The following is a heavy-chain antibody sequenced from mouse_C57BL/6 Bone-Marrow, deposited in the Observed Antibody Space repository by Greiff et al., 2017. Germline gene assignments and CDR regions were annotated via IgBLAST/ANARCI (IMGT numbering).Heavy chain of an antibody. Sequence: EVMLVESGGGLVQPGGSLKLSCAASGFTFSDYGMAWVRQAPRKGPEWVAFISNLAYSIYYADTVTGRFTISRENAKNTLYLERSSLRSEDTAMYYCARHSYAMDYWGQGTSVTVSS. J-gene: IGHJ4*01. CDR2: ISNLAYSI. CDR3: ARHSYAMDY. CDR1: GFTFSDYG. V-gene: IGHV5-15*04.